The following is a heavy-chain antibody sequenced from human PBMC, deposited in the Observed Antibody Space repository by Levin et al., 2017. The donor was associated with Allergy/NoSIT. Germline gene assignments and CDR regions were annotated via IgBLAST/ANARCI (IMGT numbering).Heavy chain of an antibody. D-gene: IGHD6-13*01. CDR2: IKQDGSEK. CDR1: GFTFSSSW. V-gene: IGHV3-7*04. J-gene: IGHJ6*03. Sequence: GGLRLSCAASGFTFSSSWMSWVRQAPGKGLEWVASIKQDGSEKYYVDSVKGRFTISRDNAKNSLYLQMNSLRAEDTAVYYCAREDGSSSWAYYYYYYMDGWGKGTTVTVSS. CDR3: AREDGSSSWAYYYYYYMDG.